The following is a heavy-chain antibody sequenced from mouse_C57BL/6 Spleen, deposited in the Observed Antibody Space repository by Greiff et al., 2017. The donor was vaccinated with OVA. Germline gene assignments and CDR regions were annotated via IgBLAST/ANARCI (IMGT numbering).Heavy chain of an antibody. V-gene: IGHV1-19*01. D-gene: IGHD2-2*01. CDR1: GYTFTDYY. CDR3: ARFYYGYDGDYYAMDY. J-gene: IGHJ4*01. Sequence: DVQLVESGPVLVKPGASVKMSCKASGYTFTDYYMNWVKQSHGKSLEWIGVINPYNGGTSYNQKFKGKATLTVDKSSSTAYMELNSLTSEDSAVYYCARFYYGYDGDYYAMDYWGQGTSVTVSS. CDR2: INPYNGGT.